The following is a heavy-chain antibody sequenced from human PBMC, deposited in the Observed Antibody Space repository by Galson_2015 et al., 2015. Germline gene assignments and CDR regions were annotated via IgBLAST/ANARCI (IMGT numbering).Heavy chain of an antibody. CDR2: IWYDGSNK. V-gene: IGHV3-33*01. CDR1: GFTFSSYG. CDR3: ARGEGDGYNYYLDY. D-gene: IGHD5-24*01. Sequence: SLRLSCAASGFTFSSYGMHWVRQASGKGLEWVAVIWYDGSNKYYADSVKGRFTISRDNSKNTLYLQMNSLRAEDTAMYYCARGEGDGYNYYLDYWGQGTLVTVSS. J-gene: IGHJ4*02.